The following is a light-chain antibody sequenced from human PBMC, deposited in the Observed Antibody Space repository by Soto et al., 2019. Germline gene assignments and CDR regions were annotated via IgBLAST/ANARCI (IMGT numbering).Light chain of an antibody. V-gene: IGKV1-5*01. J-gene: IGKJ2*01. CDR3: QQYNSYPYT. CDR2: DAS. CDR1: QRISSW. Sequence: DIQMTHSPSTLSASVGDRVTITCRASQRISSWLAWYQQKPEQAPKLLIYDASSLASGVPSRFSGSGSGTEFTLTISSLEPDDFATYYCQQYNSYPYTFGPGTKLEIK.